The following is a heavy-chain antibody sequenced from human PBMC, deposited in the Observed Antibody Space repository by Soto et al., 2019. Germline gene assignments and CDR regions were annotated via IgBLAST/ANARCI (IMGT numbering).Heavy chain of an antibody. CDR3: ARGRGMYNSRRSEPDQ. V-gene: IGHV1-69*01. CDR2: IIPRFVTR. CDR1: GGTFSSYN. Sequence: QVQLVQSGAEVKTPMSSVRVSCKASGGTFSSYNFNWVRQAPGQGLEWMAGIIPRFVTRNYAPTLQGRVTIIADESTSTAYMDLSSLISEDTAVYYCARGRGMYNSRRSEPDQWGQGTLVTVSS. D-gene: IGHD3-22*01. J-gene: IGHJ4*02.